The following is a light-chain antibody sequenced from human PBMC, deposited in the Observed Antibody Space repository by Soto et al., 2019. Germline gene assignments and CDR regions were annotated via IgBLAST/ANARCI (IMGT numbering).Light chain of an antibody. J-gene: IGLJ1*01. CDR1: SSDVGGYNY. CDR2: EVS. V-gene: IGLV2-8*01. CDR3: SSYSISTAYL. Sequence: QSALTQPPSASGSRGQSVTISCTGTSSDVGGYNYVSWYQQHPGKAPKLMIYEVSKRPSGVPDRFSGSKSGNTASLTVSGLQAEDEADYFCSSYSISTAYLFGTGTKVTVL.